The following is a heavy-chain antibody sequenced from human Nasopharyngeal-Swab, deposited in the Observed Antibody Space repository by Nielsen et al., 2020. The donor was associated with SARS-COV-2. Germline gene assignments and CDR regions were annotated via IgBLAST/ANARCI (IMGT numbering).Heavy chain of an antibody. CDR3: ARVRGGGYWDY. CDR2: ITSVNSV. D-gene: IGHD3-10*01. V-gene: IGHV3-48*02. CDR1: GFSFSPGT. J-gene: IGHJ4*02. Sequence: SLKFSSATSGFSFSPGTMTWVRQGPGKGMQWISYITSVNSVQYADSVRARFTFSRDNAKNLLYLQMNSLTDEDTAVYDCARVRGGGYWDYWGQGTLVTVSS.